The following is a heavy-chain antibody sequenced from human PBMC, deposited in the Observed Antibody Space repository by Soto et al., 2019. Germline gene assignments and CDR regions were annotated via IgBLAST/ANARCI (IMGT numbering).Heavy chain of an antibody. CDR1: GFTFSSYG. V-gene: IGHV3-30*18. CDR3: AKDQVVVVVAAADPDYYYYYGMDV. CDR2: ISDDGSNK. J-gene: IGHJ6*02. Sequence: QVQLVESGGGVVQPGRSLRLSCAASGFTFSSYGMHWVRQAPGKGLEWVAVISDDGSNKYYADSVKGRFTISRDNSKNTLYLQMNSLRAEDTAVYYCAKDQVVVVVAAADPDYYYYYGMDVWGQGTTVTVSS. D-gene: IGHD2-15*01.